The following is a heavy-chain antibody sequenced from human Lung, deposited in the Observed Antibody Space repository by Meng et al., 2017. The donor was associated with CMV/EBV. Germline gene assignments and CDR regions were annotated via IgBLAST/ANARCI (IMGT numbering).Heavy chain of an antibody. V-gene: IGHV3-23*01. CDR1: GFTFSSYA. CDR2: IRGSGDGT. D-gene: IGHD2-2*01. J-gene: IGHJ4*02. Sequence: GESLKISCAASGFTFSSYALNWVRQAPGRGLEWVAAIRGSGDGTNYADSVKGRFTISRDNSKNTVYLQMNSLRAEDTALYYCARSARWGFCTTTSCQDYFDYWGRGTXVTVSS. CDR3: ARSARWGFCTTTSCQDYFDY.